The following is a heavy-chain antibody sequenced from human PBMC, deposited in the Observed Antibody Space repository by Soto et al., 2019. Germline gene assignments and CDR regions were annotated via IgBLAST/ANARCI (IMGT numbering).Heavy chain of an antibody. Sequence: QVQLVQSGAEVKKPGSSVKVSCKASGGTFSSYAISWVRQAPGQGLEWMGGIIPIFGTANYAQKFQGRVTITADKSTSTAYMELSSLRSEDTAVYYCAGTEVVTAIQAYYGMDVWGQGTTVTVSS. D-gene: IGHD2-21*02. CDR3: AGTEVVTAIQAYYGMDV. J-gene: IGHJ6*02. CDR2: IIPIFGTA. CDR1: GGTFSSYA. V-gene: IGHV1-69*06.